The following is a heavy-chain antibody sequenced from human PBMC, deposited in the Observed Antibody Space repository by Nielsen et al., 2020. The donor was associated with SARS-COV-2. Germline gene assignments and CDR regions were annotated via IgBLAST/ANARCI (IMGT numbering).Heavy chain of an antibody. V-gene: IGHV1-18*01. D-gene: IGHD3-16*01. J-gene: IGHJ4*02. Sequence: ASVKVSCKASGYTFTSYGISWVRQAPGQGLEWMGWISAYNGNTNYAQKLQGRVTMTTDTSTSTAYMGLRSLRSDDTAVYYCARDVNMITFGGVMYYFDYWGQGTLVTVSS. CDR3: ARDVNMITFGGVMYYFDY. CDR2: ISAYNGNT. CDR1: GYTFTSYG.